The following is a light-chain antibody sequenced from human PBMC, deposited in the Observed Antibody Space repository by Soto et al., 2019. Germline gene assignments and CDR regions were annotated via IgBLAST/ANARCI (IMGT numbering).Light chain of an antibody. V-gene: IGKV3D-15*01. CDR2: DIY. CDR1: QSVSSN. Sequence: EIVMTQSPATLSVSPGERATLSCRASQSVSSNLAWYQQKPGQAPSLLIYDIYARATGIPTRFSGSGAGTEFTLTISSLQSEDFAVYYGQQYNDWPLTFGGGTKVEIK. CDR3: QQYNDWPLT. J-gene: IGKJ4*01.